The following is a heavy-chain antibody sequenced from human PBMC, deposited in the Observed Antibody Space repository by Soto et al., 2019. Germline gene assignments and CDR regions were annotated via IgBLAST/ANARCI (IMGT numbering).Heavy chain of an antibody. J-gene: IGHJ3*02. CDR3: ARERQWLVHAFDI. V-gene: IGHV3-33*01. CDR2: IWYDGSNK. Sequence: EGSLRLSCAASGFTFSSYGMHWVRQAPGKGLEWVAVIWYDGSNKYYADSVKGRFTISRDNSKNTLYLQMNSLRAEDTAVYYCARERQWLVHAFDIWGQGTMVTVSS. CDR1: GFTFSSYG. D-gene: IGHD6-19*01.